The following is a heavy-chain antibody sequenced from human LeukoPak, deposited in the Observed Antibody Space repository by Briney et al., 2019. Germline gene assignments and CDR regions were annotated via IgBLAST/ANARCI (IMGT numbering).Heavy chain of an antibody. CDR1: GYTLTELS. Sequence: SCKVSGYTLTELSMHWVRQAPGKGLEWVSAISGSGGSTYYADSVKGRFTISRDNSKNTLYLQMNSLRAEDTAVYYCARGPSGYHNTGGQGTLVTVSS. D-gene: IGHD5-12*01. J-gene: IGHJ4*02. CDR3: ARGPSGYHNT. V-gene: IGHV3-23*01. CDR2: ISGSGGST.